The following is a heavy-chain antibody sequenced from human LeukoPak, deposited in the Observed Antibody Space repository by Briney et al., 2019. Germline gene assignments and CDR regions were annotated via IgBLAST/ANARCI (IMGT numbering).Heavy chain of an antibody. CDR1: GFTFSSYA. CDR2: ISYDGSNK. V-gene: IGHV3-30-3*01. J-gene: IGHJ3*02. Sequence: GRSLRLSCAASGFTFSSYAMHWVRQAPGKGLEWVAVISYDGSNKYYADSVKGRFTISRDNSKNTLYLQMNSLRAEDTALYHCARDRISGTYSDAFDIWGQGTMVTVSS. CDR3: ARDRISGTYSDAFDI. D-gene: IGHD1-26*01.